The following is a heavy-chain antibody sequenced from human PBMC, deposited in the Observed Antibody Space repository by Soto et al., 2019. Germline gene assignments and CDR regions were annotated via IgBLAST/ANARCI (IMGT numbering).Heavy chain of an antibody. CDR2: IYWDDDQ. CDR1: GFSLSADGVG. J-gene: IGHJ3*01. CDR3: AHAYGGTSWPNDAFDV. Sequence: QITLKESGPTLVKPTQTLTLTCTFSGFSLSADGVGVGWIRQPPGKALEWLALIYWDDDQRYSPSLKTRLTSTKDTFKIQVVLTITNMDPVDTATYYCAHAYGGTSWPNDAFDVWGQGTVVTVSS. D-gene: IGHD2-2*01. V-gene: IGHV2-5*02.